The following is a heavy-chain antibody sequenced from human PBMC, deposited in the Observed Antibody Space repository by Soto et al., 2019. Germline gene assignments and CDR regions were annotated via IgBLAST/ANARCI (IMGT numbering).Heavy chain of an antibody. CDR1: GFTFSSYA. J-gene: IGHJ1*01. D-gene: IGHD4-17*01. CDR3: AKDLGGDYDGEYFQH. V-gene: IGHV3-23*01. Sequence: GGSLRLSCAASGFTFSSYAMSWVRQAPGKGLEWVSAISGSGGSTYYADSVKGRFTISRDNSKNTLYLQMNSLRAEDTAVYYCAKDLGGDYDGEYFQHWGQGTLVTISS. CDR2: ISGSGGST.